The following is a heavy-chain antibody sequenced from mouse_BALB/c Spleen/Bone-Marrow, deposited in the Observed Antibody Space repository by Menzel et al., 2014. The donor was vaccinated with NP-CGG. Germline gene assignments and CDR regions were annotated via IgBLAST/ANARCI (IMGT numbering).Heavy chain of an antibody. CDR3: ARSLYYYGSSYALYAVDY. Sequence: VQLKESGPDLVKPGASVKIFCKASGYSFTGFYMHWVKQSHGKSLEWIGRVNPNTGGANYNQKFMGKAILTVDKSSTTAYMELRSLTSEDSAVYYCARSLYYYGSSYALYAVDYWGQGTSVTVSS. D-gene: IGHD1-1*01. J-gene: IGHJ4*01. V-gene: IGHV1-18*01. CDR2: VNPNTGGA. CDR1: GYSFTGFY.